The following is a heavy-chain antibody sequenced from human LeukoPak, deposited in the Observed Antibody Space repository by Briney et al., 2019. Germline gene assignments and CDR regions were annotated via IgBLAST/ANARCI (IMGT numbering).Heavy chain of an antibody. V-gene: IGHV3-21*01. D-gene: IGHD5-18*01. CDR1: GFTFSSYS. CDR2: ISSSSSYT. Sequence: GGSLRLSCAASGFTFSSYSMNWVRQAPGKGLEWVSSISSSSSYTYYADSVKGRFTISRDNAKNSLYLQMNSLRAEDTAVYYRASVGYGSWGQGTLVTVSS. CDR3: ASVGYGS. J-gene: IGHJ5*02.